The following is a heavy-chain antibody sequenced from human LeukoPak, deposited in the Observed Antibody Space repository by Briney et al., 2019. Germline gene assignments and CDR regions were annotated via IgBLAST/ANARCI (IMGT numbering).Heavy chain of an antibody. D-gene: IGHD3-10*01. CDR3: ARDSTALWFGELLMDY. V-gene: IGHV4-38-2*02. J-gene: IGHJ4*02. Sequence: SETLSLTCAVSRFSISSGYDWGWIRQPPGKGLEWIGSIYHSGSTYYNPSLKSRVTISVDTSKNQFSLKLSSVTAADTAVYYCARDSTALWFGELLMDYWGQGTLVTVSS. CDR2: IYHSGST. CDR1: RFSISSGYD.